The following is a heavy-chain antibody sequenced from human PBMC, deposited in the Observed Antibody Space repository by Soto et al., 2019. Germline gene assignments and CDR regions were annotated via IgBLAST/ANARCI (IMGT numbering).Heavy chain of an antibody. CDR1: GYTLTELS. CDR2: FDPEGCGT. J-gene: IGHJ3*02. CDR3: ATVSYCSGGSRYRDAFDI. Sequence: QVQLVQSGAEVKKPGASVKVSCKVSGYTLTELSMHWVRQAPGKGVEWMGGFDPEGCGTIYAQKFQGRVTMTEDTSTGTAYMELSSLGSEDTAVYYCATVSYCSGGSRYRDAFDIWGKGTMVTVSS. V-gene: IGHV1-24*01. D-gene: IGHD2-15*01.